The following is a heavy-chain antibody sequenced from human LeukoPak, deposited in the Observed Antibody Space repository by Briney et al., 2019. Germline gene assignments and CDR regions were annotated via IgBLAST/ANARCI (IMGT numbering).Heavy chain of an antibody. V-gene: IGHV4-34*01. CDR3: ARGAWATRLGS. CDR2: IYESGTT. J-gene: IGHJ4*02. Sequence: PSETLSLTCAVYGESLNSYYWSWVRQPPGEGLEWIGEIYESGTTEYNPSLKSRVTISMVPSKQQFSLSLSSVTAADTAVHYCARGAWATRLGSWGLGTSVIVSS. D-gene: IGHD2-15*01. CDR1: GESLNSYY.